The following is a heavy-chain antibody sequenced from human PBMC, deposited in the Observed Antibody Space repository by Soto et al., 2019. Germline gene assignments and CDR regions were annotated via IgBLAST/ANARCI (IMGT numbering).Heavy chain of an antibody. CDR3: ARYGIVVVPAANANAFDI. V-gene: IGHV4-34*01. D-gene: IGHD2-2*01. CDR1: GGSFSGYY. J-gene: IGHJ3*02. CDR2: INRSGST. Sequence: LETLSLTCAVYGGSFSGYYWSWIRQPPGKGLEWIGEINRSGSTNYNPSLKSRVTISVDTSKNQFSLKLSSVTAADTAVYYCARYGIVVVPAANANAFDIWGQGTMVTVSS.